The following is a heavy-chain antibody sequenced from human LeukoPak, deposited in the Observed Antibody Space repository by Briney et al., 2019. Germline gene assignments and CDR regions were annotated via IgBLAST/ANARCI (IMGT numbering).Heavy chain of an antibody. V-gene: IGHV3-53*01. CDR2: IYYDGTI. CDR3: GRPASGGLSEDY. CDR1: GFNVSSRY. J-gene: IGHJ4*02. D-gene: IGHD3-10*01. Sequence: GGSLRLSCAASGFNVSSRYMSWVRQAPGKGLEWVSIIYYDGTIYYADSVRGRFTISRDTSKNMLYLQMNSLRADDTAVYYCGRPASGGLSEDYWGQGTLVTVSS.